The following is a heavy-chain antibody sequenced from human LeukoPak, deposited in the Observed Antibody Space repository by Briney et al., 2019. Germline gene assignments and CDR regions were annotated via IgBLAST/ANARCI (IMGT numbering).Heavy chain of an antibody. V-gene: IGHV1-2*02. CDR3: AREGEGVVTAIDN. CDR1: GYTFTGYY. Sequence: ASVKVSFKASGYTFTGYYMHWVRQAPGQGLEWMGWINPNSGTTNYAQKFQGRGTMTRDTSISTVYMELSRLRSDDTAVYYCAREGEGVVTAIDNWGQGTLVTVSS. J-gene: IGHJ4*02. CDR2: INPNSGTT. D-gene: IGHD2-21*02.